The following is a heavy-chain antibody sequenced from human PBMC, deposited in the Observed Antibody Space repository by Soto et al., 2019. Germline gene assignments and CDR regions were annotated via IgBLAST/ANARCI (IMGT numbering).Heavy chain of an antibody. CDR3: ARGLGLEYDFWSGPFDY. CDR1: GGTFSSYA. D-gene: IGHD3-3*01. CDR2: IIPIFGTA. Sequence: SVKVSCKASGGTFSSYAISWVRQAPGQGLEWMGGIIPIFGTANYAQKFQGRVTITADESTSTAYMELSSLRSEDTAVYYCARGLGLEYDFWSGPFDYWGQGTLVTVSS. J-gene: IGHJ4*02. V-gene: IGHV1-69*13.